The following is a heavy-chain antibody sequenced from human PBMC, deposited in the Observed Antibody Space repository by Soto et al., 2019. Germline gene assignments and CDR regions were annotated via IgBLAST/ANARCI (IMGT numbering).Heavy chain of an antibody. Sequence: GSGPTLVNPTQTLTLTCTFSGFSLSTSGMCASWIRQPPGKALEWLALIDWDDDKYYSTSLKTRLTISKDTSKNQVVLTMTNMDPVDTATYYCARIRGSPRNYYYYGMDVWGQGTTVTV. J-gene: IGHJ6*02. D-gene: IGHD6-13*01. V-gene: IGHV2-70*01. CDR2: IDWDDDK. CDR1: GFSLSTSGMC. CDR3: ARIRGSPRNYYYYGMDV.